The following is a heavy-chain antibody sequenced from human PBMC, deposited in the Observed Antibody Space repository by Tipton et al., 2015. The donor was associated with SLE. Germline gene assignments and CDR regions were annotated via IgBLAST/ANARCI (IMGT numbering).Heavy chain of an antibody. CDR3: ARRPSYDYIWGTYPLDY. D-gene: IGHD3-16*02. Sequence: TLSLTCTVSGVSISSHYWTWIRQPPGKGLGWIGYFYYSGNTKYNTSLQSRVTIPGATSKNQFSLKLNSVTAADTAVYYCARRPSYDYIWGTYPLDYWARERWSPSPQ. J-gene: IGHJ4*02. CDR1: GVSISSHY. CDR2: FYYSGNT. V-gene: IGHV4-59*11.